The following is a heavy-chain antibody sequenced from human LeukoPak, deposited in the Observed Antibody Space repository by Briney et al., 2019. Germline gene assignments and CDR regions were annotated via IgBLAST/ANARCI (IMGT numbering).Heavy chain of an antibody. Sequence: SETLSLTCTVSGGSISSYYWSWIRQPPGKGLEWIGYIYHSGSTYYNPSLKSRVTISVDRSKNQFSLKLSSVTAADTAVYYCAREYYDSSGYYYGWYYYYGMDVWGQGTTVTVSS. CDR1: GGSISSYY. V-gene: IGHV4-59*12. J-gene: IGHJ6*02. CDR2: IYHSGST. CDR3: AREYYDSSGYYYGWYYYYGMDV. D-gene: IGHD3-22*01.